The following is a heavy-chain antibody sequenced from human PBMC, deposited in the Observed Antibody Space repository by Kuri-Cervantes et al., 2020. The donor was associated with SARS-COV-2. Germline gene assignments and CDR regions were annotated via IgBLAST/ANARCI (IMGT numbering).Heavy chain of an antibody. CDR1: GYTLTELS. V-gene: IGHV1-24*01. CDR2: FDPEDGET. J-gene: IGHJ4*02. CDR3: ATIAAAGTHPGRDNHSYYFDY. Sequence: ASVKVSCKVSGYTLTELSMHWVRQAPGKGLEWMGGFDPEDGETIYAQRFQGRVTMTEDTSTDTAYMELSSLRSEDTAVYYCATIAAAGTHPGRDNHSYYFDYWGQGTLVTVSS. D-gene: IGHD6-13*01.